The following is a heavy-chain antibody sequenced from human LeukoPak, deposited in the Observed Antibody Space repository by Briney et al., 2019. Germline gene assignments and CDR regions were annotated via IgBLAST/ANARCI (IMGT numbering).Heavy chain of an antibody. CDR2: IHYDGPEK. V-gene: IGHV3-30*02. D-gene: IGHD1-26*01. CDR1: GFIFSNCG. Sequence: GGSLRLSCAASGFIFSNCGMHWVRQAPGKGLEWVAFIHYDGPEKYYGDSVRGRFTISRDNSKNTVYLQMNSLRVEDTAVYYCARGVNSGYFDYCGQGTLVTVSS. CDR3: ARGVNSGYFDY. J-gene: IGHJ4*02.